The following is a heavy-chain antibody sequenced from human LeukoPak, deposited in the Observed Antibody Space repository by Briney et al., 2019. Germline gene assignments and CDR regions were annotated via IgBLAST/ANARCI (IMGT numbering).Heavy chain of an antibody. V-gene: IGHV3-7*01. CDR2: INQDRSEK. D-gene: IGHD3-16*01. Sequence: PGGSLRLSCATSRFTFSNYWMSWVRQAPGKGLEWVANINQDRSEKYYVDSVKGRFTISRDNAKNSLYLQMNSLRAEDTAVYYCARTGGSHPSPFDSWGQGTLVTVSS. J-gene: IGHJ4*02. CDR3: ARTGGSHPSPFDS. CDR1: RFTFSNYW.